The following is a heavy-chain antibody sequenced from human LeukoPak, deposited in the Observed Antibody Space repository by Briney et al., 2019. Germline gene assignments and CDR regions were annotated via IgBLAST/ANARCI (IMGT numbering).Heavy chain of an antibody. Sequence: QPGGSLRLSCAASGFTFSSYWMVWVRQAPGKGLEWVASIKQDGSEKYYVDSMKGRFTISRDNAKNSLYLQMNSLRAEDTAVYYCARMPRGPDVWGKGTTVTVSS. J-gene: IGHJ6*04. CDR3: ARMPRGPDV. V-gene: IGHV3-7*01. CDR1: GFTFSSYW. D-gene: IGHD2-2*01. CDR2: IKQDGSEK.